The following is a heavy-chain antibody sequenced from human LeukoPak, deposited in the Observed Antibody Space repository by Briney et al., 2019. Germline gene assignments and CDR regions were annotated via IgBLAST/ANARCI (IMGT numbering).Heavy chain of an antibody. J-gene: IGHJ4*02. Sequence: GRSLRLSCAASGFTFSRHGMHWVRQAPGKGLEWVAVIWYDGSNRYYADSVKGRFTISRDNSKNTLYLQVNSLRAEDTAVYYCARDMATDYFGYWGQGTLVTVSS. CDR3: ARDMATDYFGY. D-gene: IGHD5-24*01. CDR2: IWYDGSNR. V-gene: IGHV3-33*01. CDR1: GFTFSRHG.